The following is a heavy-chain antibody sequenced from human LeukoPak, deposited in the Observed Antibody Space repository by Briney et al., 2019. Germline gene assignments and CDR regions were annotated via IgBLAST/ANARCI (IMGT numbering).Heavy chain of an antibody. Sequence: SETLSLTCTVSGGSISRYYWSWIRHPPGRGLEWIGYIYGRGSTNYNPSRKSRVTVSVDTSKNQFSLNLNSVTAADTAVYYCAREDVWGNNRPKGHFDYWGQGTLVTVSS. CDR3: AREDVWGNNRPKGHFDY. CDR1: GGSISRYY. V-gene: IGHV4-59*01. J-gene: IGHJ4*02. CDR2: IYGRGST. D-gene: IGHD3-16*02.